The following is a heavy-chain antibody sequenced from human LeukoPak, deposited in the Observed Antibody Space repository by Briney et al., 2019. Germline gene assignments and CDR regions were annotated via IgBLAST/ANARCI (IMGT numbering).Heavy chain of an antibody. J-gene: IGHJ4*02. V-gene: IGHV4-39*01. D-gene: IGHD4-17*01. CDR2: IYYSGST. Sequence: SETLSLTCTVSGGSISSSSYYWGWIRQPPGKGLEWIGSIYYSGSTYYNPSLKSRVTISVDTSKNQFSLKLSSVTAADTAVYYCAVHDYGDLYPSFWGQGTLVTVSS. CDR1: GGSISSSSYY. CDR3: AVHDYGDLYPSF.